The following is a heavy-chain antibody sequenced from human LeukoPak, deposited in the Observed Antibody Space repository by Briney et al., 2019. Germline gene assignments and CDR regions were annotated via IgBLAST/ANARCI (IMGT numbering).Heavy chain of an antibody. CDR3: AKDQLSGSYYGGAFYI. V-gene: IGHV3-23*01. CDR1: GFTFSSYA. CDR2: ISGSGGST. D-gene: IGHD1-26*01. Sequence: GGSLRLSCAASGFTFSSYAMSWVRQAPGKGLEWVSAISGSGGSTYYADSVKGRFTISRDNSKNTLYLQMNSLRAEDTAVYYCAKDQLSGSYYGGAFYIWGQGTMVTVSS. J-gene: IGHJ3*02.